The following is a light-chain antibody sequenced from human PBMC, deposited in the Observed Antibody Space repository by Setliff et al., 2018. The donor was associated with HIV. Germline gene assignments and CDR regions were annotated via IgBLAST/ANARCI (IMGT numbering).Light chain of an antibody. V-gene: IGLV2-14*03. CDR1: SSDIGVYKY. CDR2: DVT. J-gene: IGLJ1*01. CDR3: SSHTSSITRV. Sequence: QSVLTQPASVSGSPGQSITISCTGTSSDIGVYKYVSWYQQHPGKAPKLIIYDVTNRPSGVSNRFSGSKSGNTASLTISGLQSEDEADYYCSSHTSSITRVFGTGPKVTVL.